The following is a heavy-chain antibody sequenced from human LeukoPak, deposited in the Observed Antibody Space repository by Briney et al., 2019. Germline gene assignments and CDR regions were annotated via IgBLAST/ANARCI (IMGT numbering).Heavy chain of an antibody. D-gene: IGHD3-22*01. J-gene: IGHJ4*02. Sequence: PSETLSLTCTVSGGXISSYYCSWIRQPPGKGLEWIGYIYYSGSTNYNPSLKSRVTISVDTSKNQFSLKLSSVTAADTAVYYCATGDYDLFDYWGQGTLVTVSS. V-gene: IGHV4-59*08. CDR3: ATGDYDLFDY. CDR1: GGXISSYY. CDR2: IYYSGST.